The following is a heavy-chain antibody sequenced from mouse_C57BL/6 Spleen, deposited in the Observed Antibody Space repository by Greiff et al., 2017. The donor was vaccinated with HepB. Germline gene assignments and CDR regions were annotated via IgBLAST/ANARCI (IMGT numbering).Heavy chain of an antibody. J-gene: IGHJ3*01. CDR1: GYTFTSYW. Sequence: VQLQQPGAELVKPGASVKMSCKASGYTFTSYWITWVKQRPGQGLEWIGDIYPGSGSTNYNEKFKSKATLTVDTSSSTAYMQLSSLTSEDSAVYYCARSNGSSSACFAYWGQGTLVTVSA. CDR3: ARSNGSSSACFAY. CDR2: IYPGSGST. V-gene: IGHV1-55*01. D-gene: IGHD1-1*01.